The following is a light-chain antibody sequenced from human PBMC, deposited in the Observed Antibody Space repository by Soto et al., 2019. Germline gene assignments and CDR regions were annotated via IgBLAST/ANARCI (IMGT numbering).Light chain of an antibody. CDR2: GAS. CDR3: QHYNNWPYT. V-gene: IGKV3-15*01. CDR1: QSVSSN. J-gene: IGKJ2*01. Sequence: EIVMMQSPATLSVSPGERATLSCRASQSVSSNLAWYQQKPGQAPRLLIYGASTRATGIPARFSGRGSGTEFTLTISSLQSADFAVYYCQHYNNWPYTFGQGTKLEI.